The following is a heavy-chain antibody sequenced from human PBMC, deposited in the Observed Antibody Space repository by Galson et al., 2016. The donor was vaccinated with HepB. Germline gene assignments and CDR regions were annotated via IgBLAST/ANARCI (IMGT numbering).Heavy chain of an antibody. D-gene: IGHD5-24*01. CDR1: EFTASSDY. Sequence: SLRLSCAAYEFTASSDYLNWIRQAPGKGLEWVSAIYSGGSTHYADSVKGRVTISRDNSKNTLYLQMHSLRGEDTAVYYCAKGRWDFDSWGQGTLVTVSS. CDR3: AKGRWDFDS. CDR2: IYSGGST. J-gene: IGHJ4*02. V-gene: IGHV3-66*02.